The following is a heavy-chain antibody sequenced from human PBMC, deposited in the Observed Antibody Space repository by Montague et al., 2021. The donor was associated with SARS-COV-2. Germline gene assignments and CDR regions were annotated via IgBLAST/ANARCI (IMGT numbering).Heavy chain of an antibody. V-gene: IGHV4-59*13. CDR1: GGSISSYY. CDR3: AGGHYYGRKDYYYGVDV. CDR2: IYYTGST. J-gene: IGHJ6*02. Sequence: SETLSLTCTVSGGSISSYYWTWIRQPLGKGLEWIGYIYYTGSTNYNPSLESRVTISLDTSKNQFSLKLSSVTAADTAVYYCAGGHYYGRKDYYYGVDVWGQGTTVTVSS. D-gene: IGHD3-10*01.